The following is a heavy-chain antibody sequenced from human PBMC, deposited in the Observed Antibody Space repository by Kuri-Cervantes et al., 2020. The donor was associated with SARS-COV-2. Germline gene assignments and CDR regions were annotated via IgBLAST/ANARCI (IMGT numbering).Heavy chain of an antibody. CDR1: GGSISSSSYY. J-gene: IGHJ4*02. Sequence: SETLSLTCTVSGGSISSSSYYWTWTRQPPGKGLEWIGEIDQSGRTNYNPSLKSRVTISVDTSKHQFSLRLSSLTAADTAIYYCAAAVGFFDYWGQGTLVTVSS. D-gene: IGHD6-13*01. CDR3: AAAVGFFDY. CDR2: IDQSGRT. V-gene: IGHV4-39*07.